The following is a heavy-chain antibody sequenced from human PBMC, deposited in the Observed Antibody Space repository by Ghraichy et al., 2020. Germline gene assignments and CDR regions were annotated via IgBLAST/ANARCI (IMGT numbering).Heavy chain of an antibody. CDR3: ARDRGAAEQLVPYYYGMDV. Sequence: GGSLRLSCAASRFSFSAYGMHWVRQAPGKGLEWVAVIWYDGSKQYYADSVKGRFTISRDDSKNTLYIQMNSLRVEDTAVYFCARDRGAAEQLVPYYYGMDVWGQGTTVTVSS. V-gene: IGHV3-33*01. J-gene: IGHJ6*02. D-gene: IGHD6-6*01. CDR2: IWYDGSKQ. CDR1: RFSFSAYG.